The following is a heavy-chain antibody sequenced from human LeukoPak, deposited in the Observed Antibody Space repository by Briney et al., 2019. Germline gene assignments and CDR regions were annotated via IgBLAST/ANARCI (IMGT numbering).Heavy chain of an antibody. CDR2: INPNSGGT. D-gene: IGHD2-15*01. CDR1: GYTFTSYG. CDR3: ARDDGYCSGGSCFSMWADY. Sequence: ASVKVSCKASGYTFTSYGISWVRQAPGQGLEWMGWINPNSGGTNYAQKFQGRVTMTRDTSISTAYMELSRLRSDDTAVYYCARDDGYCSGGSCFSMWADYWGQGTLVTVSS. V-gene: IGHV1-2*02. J-gene: IGHJ4*02.